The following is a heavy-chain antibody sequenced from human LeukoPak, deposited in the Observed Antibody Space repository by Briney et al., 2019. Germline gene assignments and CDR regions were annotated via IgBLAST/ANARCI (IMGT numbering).Heavy chain of an antibody. V-gene: IGHV3-30*02. CDR3: ARDSGSSGWSAHYYFDY. J-gene: IGHJ4*02. CDR1: GFTFSSYG. Sequence: GGSLRLSCAASGFTFSSYGMHWVRQAPGKGLEWVAFIRYDGSNKYYADSVKGRFTISRDNSKNTLYVQMNSLRAEDTAVYYCARDSGSSGWSAHYYFDYWGQGTLVTVSS. CDR2: IRYDGSNK. D-gene: IGHD6-19*01.